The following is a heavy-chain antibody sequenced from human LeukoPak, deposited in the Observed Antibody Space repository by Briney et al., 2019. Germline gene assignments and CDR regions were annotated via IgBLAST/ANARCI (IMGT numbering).Heavy chain of an antibody. CDR1: GFTFTNSA. Sequence: GGSLRLSCVASGFTFTNSAMQWVRQAPGKGLEWVSTIGATGANTYYADSVRGRFTISRDNSRNTVSLQMNGLRVEDAAVYYCARRPNWGFSDFWGPGTLVTVSP. CDR3: ARRPNWGFSDF. V-gene: IGHV3-23*01. CDR2: IGATGANT. J-gene: IGHJ4*02. D-gene: IGHD7-27*01.